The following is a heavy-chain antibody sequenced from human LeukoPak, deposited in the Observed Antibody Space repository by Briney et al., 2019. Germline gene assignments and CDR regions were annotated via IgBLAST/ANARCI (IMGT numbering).Heavy chain of an antibody. V-gene: IGHV4-59*01. D-gene: IGHD3/OR15-3a*01. CDR1: GGSISGYY. CDR2: IHYSGST. CDR3: ARGDGTGYYYYGMDV. Sequence: SETLSLTCTVSGGSISGYYWSWIRQPPGKGLEWIGYIHYSGSTTYSPSLKSRVTISVETSKNQSSLKLSSVTAADAAVYYCARGDGTGYYYYGMDVWGQGTTVTVSS. J-gene: IGHJ6*02.